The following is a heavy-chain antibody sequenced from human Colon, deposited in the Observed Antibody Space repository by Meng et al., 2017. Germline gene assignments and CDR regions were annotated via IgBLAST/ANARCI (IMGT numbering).Heavy chain of an antibody. J-gene: IGHJ3*02. V-gene: IGHV1-69*06. Sequence: SVTVSCKASGGTFSSYAISWVRQAPGQGLEWMGGIIPIFGTANYAQKFQGRVTITADKSTSTAYMELSSLRSEDTAVYYCARGLAFAYSSGWLDAFDIWGQGTMVTVSS. CDR1: GGTFSSYA. CDR3: ARGLAFAYSSGWLDAFDI. CDR2: IIPIFGTA. D-gene: IGHD6-19*01.